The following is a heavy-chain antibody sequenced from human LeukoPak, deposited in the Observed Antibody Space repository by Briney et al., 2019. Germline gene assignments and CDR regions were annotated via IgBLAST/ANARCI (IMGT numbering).Heavy chain of an antibody. CDR3: ARGVSFFDY. CDR1: GGSISSDY. J-gene: IGHJ4*02. D-gene: IGHD2-15*01. Sequence: SETLSLTCTVSGGSISSDYWSWIRQPPGKGLEWIGYIYYSGSTNYNPSLKSRVTISVDTSKNQFSLKLSSVTAADTAVYYCARGVSFFDYWGQGTLVTVSS. CDR2: IYYSGST. V-gene: IGHV4-59*01.